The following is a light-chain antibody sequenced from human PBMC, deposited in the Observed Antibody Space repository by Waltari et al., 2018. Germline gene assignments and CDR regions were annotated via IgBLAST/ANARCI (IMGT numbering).Light chain of an antibody. V-gene: IGKV1-5*03. CDR2: KAS. CDR3: QQYNSYPLT. Sequence: DIQMTQSPSTLSASVGDRVTITCRASQRISSWLAWYQQKPGKAPTLLIYKASSLESGVPSRFSGSGSGTEFTLTISSLQPDDFATYYCQQYNSYPLTFGGGTKVEIK. J-gene: IGKJ4*01. CDR1: QRISSW.